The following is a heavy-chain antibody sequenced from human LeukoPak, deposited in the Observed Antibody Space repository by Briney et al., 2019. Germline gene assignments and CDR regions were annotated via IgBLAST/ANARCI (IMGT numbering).Heavy chain of an antibody. CDR3: ARDLVTYCGGDCYSGYFQH. CDR2: INPNSGGT. J-gene: IGHJ1*01. V-gene: IGHV1-2*02. CDR1: GYTFTGYY. D-gene: IGHD2-21*02. Sequence: ASVKVSCKASGYTFTGYYMHWVRQAPGQGLEWMGWINPNSGGTNYAQKFQGRVTMTRDTSISTAYMELSRLRSDDTAVYYCARDLVTYCGGDCYSGYFQHWGQGTLVTVSS.